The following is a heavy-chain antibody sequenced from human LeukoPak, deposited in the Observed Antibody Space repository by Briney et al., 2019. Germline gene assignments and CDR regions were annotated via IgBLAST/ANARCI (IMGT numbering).Heavy chain of an antibody. Sequence: GGSLRLSCAASGFTFSSYGMHWVRQAPGKGLEWVAVISYDGSNKYYADSVKGRFTISRDNSKNTLYLQMNSLRAEDTAVYYCAKERVMGGGLDYWAKGPLVPVSS. D-gene: IGHD2-15*01. V-gene: IGHV3-30*18. CDR2: ISYDGSNK. CDR3: AKERVMGGGLDY. CDR1: GFTFSSYG. J-gene: IGHJ4*02.